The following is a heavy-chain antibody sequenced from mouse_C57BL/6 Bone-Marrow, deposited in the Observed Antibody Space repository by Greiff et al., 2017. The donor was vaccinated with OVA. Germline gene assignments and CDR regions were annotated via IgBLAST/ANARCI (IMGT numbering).Heavy chain of an antibody. Sequence: QVQLKESGPELVKPGASVKLSCKASGYTFTSYDINWVKQRPGQGLEWIGWIYPRDGSTKYNEKFKGKATLTVDTSSSTAYLELHSLTSEDSAVYFCARSRYYYGSSPWFAYWGQGTLVTVSA. D-gene: IGHD1-1*01. J-gene: IGHJ3*01. CDR1: GYTFTSYD. CDR3: ARSRYYYGSSPWFAY. V-gene: IGHV1-85*01. CDR2: IYPRDGST.